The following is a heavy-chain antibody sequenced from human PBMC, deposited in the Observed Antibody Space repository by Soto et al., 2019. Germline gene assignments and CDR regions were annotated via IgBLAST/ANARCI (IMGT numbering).Heavy chain of an antibody. D-gene: IGHD3-9*01. CDR1: GYSFTSYW. Sequence: LGESLKISCKGSGYSFTSYWIGWVRQMPGKGLEWMGIIYPGDSDTRYSPSFQGQVTISADKSISTAYLQWSSLKASDTAMYYCARQARYFDWLLFFDYWGQGTLVTVSS. CDR2: IYPGDSDT. V-gene: IGHV5-51*01. CDR3: ARQARYFDWLLFFDY. J-gene: IGHJ4*02.